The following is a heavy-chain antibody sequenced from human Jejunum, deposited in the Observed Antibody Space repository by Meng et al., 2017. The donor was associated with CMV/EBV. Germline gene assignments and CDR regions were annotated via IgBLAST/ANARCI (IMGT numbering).Heavy chain of an antibody. J-gene: IGHJ4*02. Sequence: EVQLLGCGGVLVQPGGSLRLSCAASGFTFNDMSWVRQAPGKGLEWVSAISATGRSTSYADSVKGRFTISRDNSKNTLFLQVSSLRAEDTAIYYCAKDDRGVQSNWGQGTLVTVSS. D-gene: IGHD3-22*01. V-gene: IGHV3-23*01. CDR1: GFTFND. CDR3: AKDDRGVQSN. CDR2: ISATGRST.